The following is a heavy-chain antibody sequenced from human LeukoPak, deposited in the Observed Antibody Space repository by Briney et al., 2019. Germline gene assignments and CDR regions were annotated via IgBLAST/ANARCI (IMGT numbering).Heavy chain of an antibody. CDR1: GFTFSSYW. CDR3: ATSRTFDY. CDR2: IKSDGSST. J-gene: IGHJ4*02. Sequence: GGSLRLSCAASGFTFSSYWMHWVRQAPGKGLVWVSRIKSDGSSTSYADSVKGRFTISRDNAKNTVYLQMNSLRAEDTAVYYCATSRTFDYWGQGTLVTVSS. V-gene: IGHV3-74*01.